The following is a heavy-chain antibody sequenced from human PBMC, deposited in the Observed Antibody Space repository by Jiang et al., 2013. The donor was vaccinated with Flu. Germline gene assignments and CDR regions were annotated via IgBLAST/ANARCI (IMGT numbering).Heavy chain of an antibody. CDR3: ARDRVVATIIYYYGMDV. V-gene: IGHV1-46*01. J-gene: IGHJ6*02. Sequence: KFQGRVTLTRDPSASTVYMELSSLISEDTAVYYCARDRVVATIIYYYGMDVWGQGTTVTVSS. D-gene: IGHD5-12*01.